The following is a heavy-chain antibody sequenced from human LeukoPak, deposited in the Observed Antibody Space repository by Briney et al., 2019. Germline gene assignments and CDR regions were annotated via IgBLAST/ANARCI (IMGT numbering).Heavy chain of an antibody. Sequence: SETLSLTCTVSGGSISSYYWSWIRQPPGKGLEWIGYIYYSGSTNYNPSLKSRVTISVDTSKNQFSLKLSSVTAADTAVYYCARRYYGSGSYWVDAFDIWGQGTMVTVSS. V-gene: IGHV4-59*08. CDR3: ARRYYGSGSYWVDAFDI. CDR1: GGSISSYY. D-gene: IGHD3-10*01. CDR2: IYYSGST. J-gene: IGHJ3*02.